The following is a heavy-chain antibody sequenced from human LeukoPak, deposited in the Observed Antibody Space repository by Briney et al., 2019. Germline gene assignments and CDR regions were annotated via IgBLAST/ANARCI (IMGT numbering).Heavy chain of an antibody. CDR2: ISSSSSYI. CDR3: ARLNYYDSSGQYFDY. CDR1: GFTFTSYP. D-gene: IGHD3-22*01. Sequence: GGSLRLSCAASGFTFTSYPMNWVRQAPGKGLEWVSSISSSSSYIYYADSVKGRFTISRDNAKNSLYLQMNSLRAEDTAVYYCARLNYYDSSGQYFDYWGQGTLVTVSS. V-gene: IGHV3-21*01. J-gene: IGHJ4*02.